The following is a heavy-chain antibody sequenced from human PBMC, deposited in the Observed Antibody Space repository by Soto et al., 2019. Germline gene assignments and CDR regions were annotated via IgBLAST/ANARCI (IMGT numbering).Heavy chain of an antibody. D-gene: IGHD2-8*01. CDR1: GFTFSGYS. J-gene: IGHJ6*02. CDR2: ISGPSIYI. CDR3: ARGFRNGFNV. V-gene: IGHV3-21*01. Sequence: EVQLVESGGGLVKPGGSLRLSCVASGFTFSGYSINWVRQAPGKGLEWVSYISGPSIYIYYADSVKGRFTISRDNAKSAGYLPMNSLRAEDTAVYYCARGFRNGFNVWGQGTTVSVSS.